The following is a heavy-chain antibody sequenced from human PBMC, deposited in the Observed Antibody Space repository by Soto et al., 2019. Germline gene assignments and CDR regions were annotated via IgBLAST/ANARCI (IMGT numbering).Heavy chain of an antibody. J-gene: IGHJ4*02. CDR2: ISYDGSNK. Sequence: GESLKISCAASGFTFSSYAMHWVRQAPGKGLEWVAVISYDGSNKYYADSVKGRFTISRDNSKNTLYLQMNSLRAEDTAVYYCARDLVPTRDGYNYYFDYWGQGTLVTVSS. V-gene: IGHV3-30-3*01. D-gene: IGHD5-12*01. CDR1: GFTFSSYA. CDR3: ARDLVPTRDGYNYYFDY.